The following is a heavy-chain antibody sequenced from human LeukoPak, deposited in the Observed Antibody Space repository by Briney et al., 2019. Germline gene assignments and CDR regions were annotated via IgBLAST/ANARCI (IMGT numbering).Heavy chain of an antibody. CDR3: ASFVFGVVISLDY. Sequence: VGSLRLSCAASGFTFSSYEMNWVRQAPGKGLEWVSYISSSGSTIYYADSVKGRFTISRDNAKNSLYLQMNSLRAEDTAVYYCASFVFGVVISLDYWGQGTLVTVSS. V-gene: IGHV3-48*03. D-gene: IGHD3-3*01. CDR1: GFTFSSYE. CDR2: ISSSGSTI. J-gene: IGHJ4*02.